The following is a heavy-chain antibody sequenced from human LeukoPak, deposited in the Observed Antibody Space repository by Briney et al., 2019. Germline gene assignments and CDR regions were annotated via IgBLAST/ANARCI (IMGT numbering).Heavy chain of an antibody. CDR2: IYYSGST. Sequence: SETLSLTCTVSGGSISSHYWSWIRQPPGKGLEWIGYIYYSGSTNYNPSLKSRVTISVDTSKNQFSLKLSSVTAADTAVYYCARVVTDYDFSSGYPYYFDYWGQGTLVTVSS. V-gene: IGHV4-59*11. CDR1: GGSISSHY. J-gene: IGHJ4*02. D-gene: IGHD3-3*01. CDR3: ARVVTDYDFSSGYPYYFDY.